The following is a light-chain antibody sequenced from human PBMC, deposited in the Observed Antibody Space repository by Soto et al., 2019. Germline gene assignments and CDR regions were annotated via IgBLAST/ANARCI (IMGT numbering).Light chain of an antibody. CDR2: DAS. J-gene: IGKJ1*01. CDR3: QQRSSWPRT. V-gene: IGKV3-11*01. CDR1: QNVSSY. Sequence: EIVLTQSPATLSLSPGERATLSCRASQNVSSYLAWYQQKPGQAPRLLIYDASNRATGIPARFSGSGSGTDFTLTISSLEPEDFAVYYCQQRSSWPRTFGQGTKV.